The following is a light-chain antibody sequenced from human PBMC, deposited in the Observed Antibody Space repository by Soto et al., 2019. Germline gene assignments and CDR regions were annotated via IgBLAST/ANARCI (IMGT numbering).Light chain of an antibody. J-gene: IGLJ7*01. Sequence: QSALTQPRSVSGSPGQSVTISCTGTSSDVGGHNYVSWYQQHPGKAPQLMIYDVTKRPSGVPDRFSGSKSGSTASLTISGLQAEDEADYYCCSYAGSYTDVFGTGTQLTVL. CDR3: CSYAGSYTDV. CDR2: DVT. CDR1: SSDVGGHNY. V-gene: IGLV2-11*01.